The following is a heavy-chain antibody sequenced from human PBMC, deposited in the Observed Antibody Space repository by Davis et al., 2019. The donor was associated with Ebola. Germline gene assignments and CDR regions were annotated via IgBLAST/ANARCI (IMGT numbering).Heavy chain of an antibody. D-gene: IGHD2-15*01. J-gene: IGHJ6*02. CDR3: AREFSMDIVVVVAVHYYGMDV. Sequence: ASVKVSCKASGYTFTGYYMHWVRQAPGQGLEWMGWINPNSGGTNYAQKFQGRVTMTRDTSTSTVYMELSSLRSEDTAVYYCAREFSMDIVVVVAVHYYGMDVWGQGTTVTVSS. V-gene: IGHV1-2*02. CDR1: GYTFTGYY. CDR2: INPNSGGT.